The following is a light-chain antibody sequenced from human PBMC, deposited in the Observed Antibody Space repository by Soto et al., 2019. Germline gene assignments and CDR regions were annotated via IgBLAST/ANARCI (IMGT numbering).Light chain of an antibody. CDR2: DAS. V-gene: IGKV3-11*01. Sequence: EIVLTQSPATLSLSQGGRAILSCRASQRVSNYLAWYQQKPGQAPSLLIYDASNRATGIPARFSGSGSGTHSTLTTSSLEPEYFAVCYCQNRSNWRAFGQGTKVDIK. J-gene: IGKJ1*01. CDR1: QRVSNY. CDR3: QNRSNWRA.